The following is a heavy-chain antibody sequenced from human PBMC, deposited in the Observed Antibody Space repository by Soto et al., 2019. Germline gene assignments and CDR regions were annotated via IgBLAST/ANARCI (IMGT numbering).Heavy chain of an antibody. CDR2: ISSNGRTT. V-gene: IGHV3-23*01. D-gene: IGHD3-16*01. Sequence: EVQLLESGGGLVKSGGSMRLSWVASGFTFSKYSRTWFRRAPGKGLEWVSSISSNGRTTDYADSVKGRFTSSRDNSRNTLSLQMASLRGDDAALYYWAKAKYTDSVRRVWFFDFWGRGTLVTVSS. CDR1: GFTFSKYS. CDR3: AKAKYTDSVRRVWFFDF. J-gene: IGHJ2*01.